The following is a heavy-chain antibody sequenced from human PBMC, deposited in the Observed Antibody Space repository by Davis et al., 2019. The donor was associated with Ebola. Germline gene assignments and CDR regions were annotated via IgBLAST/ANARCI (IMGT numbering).Heavy chain of an antibody. Sequence: GESLKISCAASGFTFSGSAMHWVRQASGKGLEWVGRIRSKANSYATAYAASVKGRFTISRDDSKNTAYLQMNSLKTEDTAVYYCARDTSFWGQGTLVTVSS. CDR3: ARDTSF. D-gene: IGHD1-26*01. J-gene: IGHJ4*02. CDR2: IRSKANSYAT. CDR1: GFTFSGSA. V-gene: IGHV3-73*01.